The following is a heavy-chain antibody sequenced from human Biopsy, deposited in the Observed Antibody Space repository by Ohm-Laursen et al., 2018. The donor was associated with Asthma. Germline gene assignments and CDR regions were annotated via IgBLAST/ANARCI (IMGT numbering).Heavy chain of an antibody. Sequence: SLRLSCAASGFAFDSYAMYWVRQSPGKGPEWVAVISYDGNHKFYEDSVKGRFTISRDNSKNTLYLQMNSLRTEDTAVYYCAKRRGYSGHDNDYWGQGTLVIVPS. CDR1: GFAFDSYA. D-gene: IGHD5-12*01. CDR3: AKRRGYSGHDNDY. CDR2: ISYDGNHK. J-gene: IGHJ4*02. V-gene: IGHV3-30*18.